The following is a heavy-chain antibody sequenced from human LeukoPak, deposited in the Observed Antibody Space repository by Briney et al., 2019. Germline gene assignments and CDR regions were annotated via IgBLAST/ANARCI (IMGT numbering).Heavy chain of an antibody. CDR1: GYTFTSYD. CDR2: MNPNSGNT. J-gene: IGHJ6*03. Sequence: EASVKVSCKASGYTFTSYDINWVRQATGQGLEWMGWMNPNSGNTGYAQKFQGRVTMTRYTSISTAYMELSSLRSEDTAVYYCARGGSGWYYYYYYMDVWGKGTTVTVSS. CDR3: ARGGSGWYYYYYYMDV. D-gene: IGHD6-19*01. V-gene: IGHV1-8*01.